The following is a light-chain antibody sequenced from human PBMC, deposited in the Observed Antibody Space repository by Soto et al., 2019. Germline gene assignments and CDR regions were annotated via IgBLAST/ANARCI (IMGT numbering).Light chain of an antibody. CDR1: PSVSGSN. V-gene: IGKV3-11*01. Sequence: EIVLTQSPGTLSLSPVERATLSCRASPSVSGSNLAWYQQKPGQAPRLLIYDASNRATGIPARFSGSGSGTDFTLTISSLEPEDFAVYYCQQRSNWPPKFGQGTKVDIK. CDR3: QQRSNWPPK. J-gene: IGKJ1*01. CDR2: DAS.